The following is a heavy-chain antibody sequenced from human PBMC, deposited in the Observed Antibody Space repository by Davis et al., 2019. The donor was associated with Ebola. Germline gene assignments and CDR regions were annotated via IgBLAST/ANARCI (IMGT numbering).Heavy chain of an antibody. D-gene: IGHD5-12*01. CDR2: MNPNSGNT. V-gene: IGHV1-8*01. Sequence: AASVKVSCKASGYTFTNYDVHWVRQGTGQGLEWIGWMNPNSGNTGYGQKFQGTVTMTRNTSISTAYMELSSLTSDDTAVYYCARGRKVAKMGSWFDPWGQGTLVTVSS. J-gene: IGHJ5*02. CDR3: ARGRKVAKMGSWFDP. CDR1: GYTFTNYD.